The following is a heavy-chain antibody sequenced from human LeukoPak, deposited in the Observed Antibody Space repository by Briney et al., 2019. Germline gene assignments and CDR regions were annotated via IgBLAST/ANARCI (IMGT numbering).Heavy chain of an antibody. D-gene: IGHD3-22*01. CDR2: ISYGGSNK. CDR3: ARASNYYDSSGYTGYYFDY. Sequence: GRSLRLSCAASGFTFSSYAMHWVRQAPGKGLEWVAVISYGGSNKYYADSVKGRFTISRDNSKNTLYLQMNSLRAEDTAVYYCARASNYYDSSGYTGYYFDYWGQGTLVTVSS. J-gene: IGHJ4*02. V-gene: IGHV3-30*04. CDR1: GFTFSSYA.